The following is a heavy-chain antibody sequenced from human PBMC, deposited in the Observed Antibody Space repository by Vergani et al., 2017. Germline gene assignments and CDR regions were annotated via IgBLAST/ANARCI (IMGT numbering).Heavy chain of an antibody. D-gene: IGHD3-10*01. CDR3: ARWGGGSGSYYYFDY. CDR1: GFISSSYW. CDR2: VNQDGSEK. Sequence: EGQLVESGGDWVQRGGSLRLSCAASGFISSSYWMSWVRQAPGKGLEWVANVNQDGSEKYYVDSVRGRFTISRDNAKNSLYLQMNSLRAEDTAVYYCARWGGGSGSYYYFDYWGQGTLVTVSS. J-gene: IGHJ4*02. V-gene: IGHV3-7*01.